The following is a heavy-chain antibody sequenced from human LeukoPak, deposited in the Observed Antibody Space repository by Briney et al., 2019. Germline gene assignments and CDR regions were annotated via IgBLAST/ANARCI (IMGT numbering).Heavy chain of an antibody. J-gene: IGHJ4*02. V-gene: IGHV3-30*02. D-gene: IGHD5-18*01. Sequence: GGSLRLSCAASGFTFSSYGMHWVRQAPGKGLEWVAFIRYDGSNKYYADSVKGRFTISRDNYKNTLYLQMKSLRVEDTAMYYCARADWDTAMIDYWGQGTLVTVSS. CDR1: GFTFSSYG. CDR2: IRYDGSNK. CDR3: ARADWDTAMIDY.